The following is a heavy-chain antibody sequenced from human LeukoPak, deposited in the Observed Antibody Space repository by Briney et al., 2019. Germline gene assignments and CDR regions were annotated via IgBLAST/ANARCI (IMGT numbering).Heavy chain of an antibody. J-gene: IGHJ3*02. CDR1: GGTFSSYA. CDR3: ARRDRDGYNLGAFDI. Sequence: SVKVSCKASGGTFSSYAISWVRQAPGQGLEWMGGIIPIFGTANYAQKFQGRVTITTDESTSTAYMELSSLRSEDTAVHYCARRDRDGYNLGAFDIWGQGTMVTVSS. CDR2: IIPIFGTA. D-gene: IGHD5-24*01. V-gene: IGHV1-69*05.